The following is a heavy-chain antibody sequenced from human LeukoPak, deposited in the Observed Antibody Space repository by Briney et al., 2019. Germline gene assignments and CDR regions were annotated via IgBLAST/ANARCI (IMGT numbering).Heavy chain of an antibody. CDR2: ISAYNGNT. V-gene: IGHV1-18*01. CDR1: GYTFTSYG. Sequence: ASVKVSCKASGYTFTSYGISWVRQAPGQGLEWMGWISAYNGNTNYAQKLQGRVTMTTDTSMSTAYMELRSLRSDDTAVYYCAFGESRQLDSHSPFDYWGQGTLVTVSP. J-gene: IGHJ4*02. CDR3: AFGESRQLDSHSPFDY. D-gene: IGHD3-10*01.